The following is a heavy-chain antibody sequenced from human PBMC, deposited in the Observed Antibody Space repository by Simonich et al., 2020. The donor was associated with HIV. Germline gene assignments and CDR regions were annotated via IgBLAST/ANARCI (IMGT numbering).Heavy chain of an antibody. CDR2: ISSSGFTI. V-gene: IGHV3-48*03. CDR3: VRESLGLDY. J-gene: IGHJ4*02. Sequence: EVQLVESGGGLVQPGGSLRLSCAASGFTFSSYEMNWVRQAPGKGLECISYISSSGFTIHYADSVKGRFTISRDNTKNSLYLQMNSLRVEDTAVYFCVRESLGLDYWGQGTLVTVSS. CDR1: GFTFSSYE.